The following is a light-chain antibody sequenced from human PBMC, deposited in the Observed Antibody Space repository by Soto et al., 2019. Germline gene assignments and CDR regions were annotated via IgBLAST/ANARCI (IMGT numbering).Light chain of an antibody. CDR2: AAS. Sequence: IQLTQSPSSLSASVGDRVTITCRAGRGISSSLAWYQQKPGKAPNLLISAASTLQTGVPSRFSGSGSGTDFALTISSLQPEDFATYYCQQIDSYPRTFGQGTKVEIK. CDR1: RGISSS. V-gene: IGKV1-9*01. J-gene: IGKJ1*01. CDR3: QQIDSYPRT.